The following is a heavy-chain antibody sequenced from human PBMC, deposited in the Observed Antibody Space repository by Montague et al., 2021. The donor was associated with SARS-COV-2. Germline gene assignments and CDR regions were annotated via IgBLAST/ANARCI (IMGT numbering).Heavy chain of an antibody. D-gene: IGHD3-9*01. CDR1: GGSFSNYY. V-gene: IGHV4-34*01. CDR2: IHHSGGT. CDR3: TRGRAISTLFVPHQRWFDP. J-gene: IGHJ5*02. Sequence: SETLSLTCAVYGGSFSNYYWSWIRQPPGEGLQWIGEIHHSGGTNYNPSLKSRVIISVNTSKNQLSLKLSSVTAADTAVYYCTRGRAISTLFVPHQRWFDPWGQGTLVTVSS.